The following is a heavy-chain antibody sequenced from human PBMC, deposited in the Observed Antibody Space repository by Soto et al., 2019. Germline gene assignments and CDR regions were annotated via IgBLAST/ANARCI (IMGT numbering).Heavy chain of an antibody. CDR3: ARDPAGYYYGSGSYYTTYYYYGMDV. CDR2: ISAYNGNT. V-gene: IGHV1-18*04. J-gene: IGHJ6*02. D-gene: IGHD3-10*01. CDR1: GYTFTSYG. Sequence: QVQLVQSGAEVKKPGASVKVSCKASGYTFTSYGISWVRQAPGQGLERMGWISAYNGNTNYAQKLQGRVTMTTDTTTSTAYMELRSLRSDDTAVYYCARDPAGYYYGSGSYYTTYYYYGMDVWGQGTTVTVSS.